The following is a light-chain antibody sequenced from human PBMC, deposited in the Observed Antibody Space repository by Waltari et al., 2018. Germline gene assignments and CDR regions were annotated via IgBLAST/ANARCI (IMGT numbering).Light chain of an antibody. CDR3: AAWDDSLNGLWV. CDR1: SSNIGANT. Sequence: QSVLTQPPSASGPPGQRVTISCSGSSSNIGANTVNWFQHLPGTAPKLLIYSNDQRPSGVPDRFPGSKSGTSASLAISGLRSEDEAFYFCAAWDDSLNGLWVFGGGTKLTVL. J-gene: IGLJ3*02. CDR2: SND. V-gene: IGLV1-44*01.